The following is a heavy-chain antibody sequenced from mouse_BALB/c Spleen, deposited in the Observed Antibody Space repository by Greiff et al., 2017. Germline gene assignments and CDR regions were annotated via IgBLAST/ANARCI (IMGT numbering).Heavy chain of an antibody. CDR2: ISYSGST. D-gene: IGHD2-3*01. CDR3: ARYGYYAWYFDY. Sequence: EVQLVESGPSLVKPSQTLSLTCSVTGDSITSGYWNWIRKFPGNKLEYMGYISYSGSTYYNPSLKSRISITRDTSKNQYYLQLNSVTTEDTATYYCARYGYYAWYFDYWGQGTTLTVSS. CDR1: GDSITSGY. J-gene: IGHJ2*01. V-gene: IGHV3-8*02.